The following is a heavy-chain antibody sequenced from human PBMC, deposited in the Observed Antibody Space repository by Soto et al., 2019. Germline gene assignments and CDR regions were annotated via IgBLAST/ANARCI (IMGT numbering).Heavy chain of an antibody. J-gene: IGHJ4*02. CDR3: ARPYYYGSGSYSN. Sequence: EVQLVESGGGLVQPGGSLRLSCAASGFTFSSYRMNWVRQAPGKGLEWVSYISSSSNTIYYADSVKGRFTISRDNAKNSLYLQMNSLRAEDPAVYYCARPYYYGSGSYSNWGQGTLVTVSS. CDR1: GFTFSSYR. V-gene: IGHV3-48*01. D-gene: IGHD3-10*01. CDR2: ISSSSNTI.